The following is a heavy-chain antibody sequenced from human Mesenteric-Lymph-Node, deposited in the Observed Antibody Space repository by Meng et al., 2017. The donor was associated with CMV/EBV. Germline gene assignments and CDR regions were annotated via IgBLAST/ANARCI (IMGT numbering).Heavy chain of an antibody. CDR1: GGTFSSYT. CDR2: IIPIFGTA. Sequence: SVKVSCKASGGTFSSYTISWVRQAPGQGLEWMGGIIPIFGTANYAQKFQGRVTITTDESTSTAYMELSSLRSEDTAVYYCAREGEYCSSTSCFGYWGQGTLVTVSS. D-gene: IGHD2-2*01. J-gene: IGHJ4*02. CDR3: AREGEYCSSTSCFGY. V-gene: IGHV1-69*05.